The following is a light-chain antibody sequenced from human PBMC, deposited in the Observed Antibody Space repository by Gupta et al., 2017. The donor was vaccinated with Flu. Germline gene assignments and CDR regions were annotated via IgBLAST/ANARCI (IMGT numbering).Light chain of an antibody. CDR2: LGS. CDR3: MQALQTIT. J-gene: IGKJ5*01. Sequence: DIVMTQSPLSLSVTPGEPASISCRSSQSLPHTNGYNYMDWYLQKPGQSPQLLIYLGSNRASGVPDRFSGSGSGTDFTLKISRVEAEDVGVYYCMQALQTITFGQGTRLEIK. V-gene: IGKV2-28*01. CDR1: QSLPHTNGYNY.